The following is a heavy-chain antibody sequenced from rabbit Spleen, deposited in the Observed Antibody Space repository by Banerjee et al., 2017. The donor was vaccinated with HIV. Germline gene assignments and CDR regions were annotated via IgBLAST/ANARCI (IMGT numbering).Heavy chain of an antibody. J-gene: IGHJ4*01. CDR3: ARLTGSSATPFKL. CDR1: GFSFSSSYW. V-gene: IGHV1S45*01. D-gene: IGHD8-1*01. Sequence: QEQLKESGGGLVQPEGSLTLTCTASGFSFSSSYWICWVRQAPGKGLEWIGCIYVGSSGNTYYANWAKGRFTISKTSSTTVTLQMTSLTAADTATYFCARLTGSSATPFKLWGPGTLVTVS. CDR2: IYVGSSGNT.